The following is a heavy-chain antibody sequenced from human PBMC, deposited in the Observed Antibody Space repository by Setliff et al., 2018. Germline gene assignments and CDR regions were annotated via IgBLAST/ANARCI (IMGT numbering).Heavy chain of an antibody. V-gene: IGHV3-15*01. CDR3: TAGPRDSRNYMTWLDS. Sequence: RLSCAASGITFKNAWMTWVRQAPGKGLEWVGRIKSKGEDETTNFAASVKGRFSLSRDDSRNMIYLQMSSLKIEDTAFYYCTAGPRDSRNYMTWLDSWGPGTLVTVS. CDR2: IKSKGEDETT. D-gene: IGHD3-3*01. J-gene: IGHJ5*01. CDR1: GITFKNAW.